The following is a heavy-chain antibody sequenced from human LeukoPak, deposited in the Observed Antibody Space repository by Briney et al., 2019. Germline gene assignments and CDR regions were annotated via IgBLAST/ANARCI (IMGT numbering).Heavy chain of an antibody. CDR2: IYTSGST. J-gene: IGHJ5*02. D-gene: IGHD3-10*01. Sequence: KPSETLSLTCTVSGRSISSYYWSWIRQPAGKGLEWLGRIYTSGSTNYNPSLKSRVTMSVDTSKNQFSLKLSSVTAEDTAVYYCARDRSPNYGSGRPWFDPWGQGTLVTVSS. CDR3: ARDRSPNYGSGRPWFDP. V-gene: IGHV4-4*07. CDR1: GRSISSYY.